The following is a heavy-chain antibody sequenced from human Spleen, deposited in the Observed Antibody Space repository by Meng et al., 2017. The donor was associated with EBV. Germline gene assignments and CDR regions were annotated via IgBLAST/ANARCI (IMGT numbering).Heavy chain of an antibody. J-gene: IGHJ4*02. D-gene: IGHD6-19*01. V-gene: IGHV2-5*02. CDR1: GFSLSTSGEG. Sequence: QIPLKESGPTLVKATQTLTLTCTFSGFSLSTSGEGVGWIRQPPGKALEWLAVIYGDDDKRYSPSLNSRLTISKDTSKNLVVLTMTNMDPVDTATYYCVHRQDSGWYFDFWGQGTLGTVSS. CDR2: IYGDDDK. CDR3: VHRQDSGWYFDF.